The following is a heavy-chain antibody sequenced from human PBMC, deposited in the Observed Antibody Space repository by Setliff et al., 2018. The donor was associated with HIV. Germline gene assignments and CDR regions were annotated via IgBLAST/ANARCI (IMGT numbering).Heavy chain of an antibody. CDR2: IYTSGST. J-gene: IGHJ4*02. V-gene: IGHV4-61*02. Sequence: LSLTCTVSGGSISSGSYYWSWIRQPAGKGLEWIGRIYTSGSTNYNPSLKSRVTISVDTSKNQFSLKLSPVTAADTAVYYCATESPRNYYYNFWSGYPSYFDYWGQGTLVTVSS. CDR1: GGSISSGSYY. CDR3: ATESPRNYYYNFWSGYPSYFDY. D-gene: IGHD3-3*01.